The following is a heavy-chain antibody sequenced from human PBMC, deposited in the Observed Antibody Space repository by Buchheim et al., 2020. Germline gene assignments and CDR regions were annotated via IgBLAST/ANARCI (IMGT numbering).Heavy chain of an antibody. V-gene: IGHV4-34*01. Sequence: QVQLQQWGAGLLKPSETLSLTCAVYGGSFSGYYWSWIRQPPGKGLEWIGEINHSGSTNYNPSLKSRVTISVDTSKNQLSLKLSSVTAADTAVYYCARGRVLMVYALGYWGQGTL. CDR1: GGSFSGYY. CDR3: ARGRVLMVYALGY. J-gene: IGHJ4*02. CDR2: INHSGST. D-gene: IGHD2-8*01.